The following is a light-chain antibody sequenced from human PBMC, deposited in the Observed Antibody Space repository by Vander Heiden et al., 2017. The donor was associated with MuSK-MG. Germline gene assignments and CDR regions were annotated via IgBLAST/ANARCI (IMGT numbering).Light chain of an antibody. CDR2: SDD. V-gene: IGLV1-44*01. CDR1: SSNIGSYT. J-gene: IGLJ3*02. Sequence: QSVLTQPPSASGTPGQRVTISCSGSSSNIGSYTVNWFQQLPGMAPKLLIYSDDQRPSGVPHRFSGSKSGTSASLAISGLQSEDEADYYCATMDDSLNGPNWLFGGGTKLTVL. CDR3: ATMDDSLNGPNWL.